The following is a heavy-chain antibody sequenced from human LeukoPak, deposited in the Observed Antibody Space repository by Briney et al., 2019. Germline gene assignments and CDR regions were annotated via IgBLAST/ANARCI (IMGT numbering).Heavy chain of an antibody. J-gene: IGHJ5*02. CDR1: GFTFSSYS. D-gene: IGHD3-9*01. CDR3: AGGSYYDILTGYGWSWFDP. V-gene: IGHV3-21*01. Sequence: GGSLRLSCAASGFTFSSYSMNWVRQAPGKGLEWVSSISSSSSYIYYADSVKGRFTISRDNAKNSLYLQMNSLRAEDTAVYYCAGGSYYDILTGYGWSWFDPWGQGTLVTVSS. CDR2: ISSSSSYI.